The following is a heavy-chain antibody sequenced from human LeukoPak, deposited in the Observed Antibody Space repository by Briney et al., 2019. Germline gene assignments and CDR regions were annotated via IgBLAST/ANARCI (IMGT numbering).Heavy chain of an antibody. J-gene: IGHJ4*02. Sequence: PSETLSLTCTVSGGSISSGGYYWSWIRQPPGKGLEWIGYIYHSGSTYYNPSLKSRVTISVDRSKNQFSLKLSSVTAADTAVYYCARLGSNDYWGQGILVTVSS. CDR2: IYHSGST. CDR1: GGSISSGGYY. D-gene: IGHD5/OR15-5a*01. CDR3: ARLGSNDY. V-gene: IGHV4-30-2*01.